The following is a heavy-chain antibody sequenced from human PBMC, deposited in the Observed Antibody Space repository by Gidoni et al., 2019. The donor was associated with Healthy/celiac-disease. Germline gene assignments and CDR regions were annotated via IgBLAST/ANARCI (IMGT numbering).Heavy chain of an antibody. CDR2: HNHSGST. CDR1: GGSFSGYY. D-gene: IGHD3-10*01. V-gene: IGHV4-34*01. Sequence: QVQLQQWGAGLLKPSETLSLTGYVYGGSFSGYYGRWIRQPPGKGLEWIGEHNHSGSTNYNPSLKSRVTISVATSKNQFSLKLSSVTAADTSVYYCARIRSYYYGSRAPPNDYWGQGTLVTVSS. J-gene: IGHJ4*02. CDR3: ARIRSYYYGSRAPPNDY.